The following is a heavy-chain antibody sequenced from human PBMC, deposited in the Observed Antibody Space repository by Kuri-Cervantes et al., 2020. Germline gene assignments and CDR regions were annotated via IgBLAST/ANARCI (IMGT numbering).Heavy chain of an antibody. D-gene: IGHD4-17*01. CDR1: GGSISSSSYY. V-gene: IGHV4-39*01. Sequence: SETLSLTCTVSGGSISSSSYYWGWIRQPPGKELEWIGSIYYSGSTYYNPSLKSRVTISVDTSKNQFSLKLSSETAADTAVYYCARHMGIWGYGASPYYFDYWGQGTLVTVSS. CDR3: ARHMGIWGYGASPYYFDY. CDR2: IYYSGST. J-gene: IGHJ4*02.